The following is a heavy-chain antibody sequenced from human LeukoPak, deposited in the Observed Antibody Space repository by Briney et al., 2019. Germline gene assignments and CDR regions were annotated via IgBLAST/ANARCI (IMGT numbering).Heavy chain of an antibody. J-gene: IGHJ5*02. CDR2: IYHSGST. Sequence: SETLSLTCTVSGGSISSYYWSWIRQPPGKGLESIGSIYHSGSTYYNPSLKSRVTISVDTSKNQFSLKLSSVTAADTAVYYCARVVPLLWFGELLNNWFDPWGQGTLVTVSS. D-gene: IGHD3-10*01. CDR3: ARVVPLLWFGELLNNWFDP. CDR1: GGSISSYY. V-gene: IGHV4-38-2*02.